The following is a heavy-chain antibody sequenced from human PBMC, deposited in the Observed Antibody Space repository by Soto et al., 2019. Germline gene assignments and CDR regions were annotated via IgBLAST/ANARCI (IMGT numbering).Heavy chain of an antibody. V-gene: IGHV3-74*01. CDR2: LSGGGSST. Sequence: PGGSLRLSCAASGFTFSSYAMHWVRQAPRTGLLWVSPLSGGGSSTSYADSVKGRFTISRDNAKNTLYLQMNSLRAEDTAVYYCAKSPYIAVVVAATRHNSAFDYWGQGTLVTVSS. CDR3: AKSPYIAVVVAATRHNSAFDY. D-gene: IGHD2-15*01. J-gene: IGHJ4*02. CDR1: GFTFSSYA.